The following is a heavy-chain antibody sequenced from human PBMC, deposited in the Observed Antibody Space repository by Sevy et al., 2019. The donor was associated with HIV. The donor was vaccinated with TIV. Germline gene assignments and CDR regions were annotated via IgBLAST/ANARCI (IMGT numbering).Heavy chain of an antibody. V-gene: IGHV3-15*01. CDR3: TSSNLYYDFWSGYLD. CDR2: IKSKSDGGTT. CDR1: GFTFTNAW. Sequence: GESLKISCAAPGFTFTNAWMSWVRQAPGKGLEWVGRIKSKSDGGTTDYAAPVKGRFSISRDDSKNTLYLQMNGLKTEDTAVYYCTSSNLYYDFWSGYLDWGQGTLVTVSS. D-gene: IGHD3-3*01. J-gene: IGHJ4*02.